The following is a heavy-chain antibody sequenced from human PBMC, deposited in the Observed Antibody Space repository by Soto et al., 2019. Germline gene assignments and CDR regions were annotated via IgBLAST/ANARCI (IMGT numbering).Heavy chain of an antibody. Sequence: QVQLQESGPGLLKPSETLSLTCTVSGGSISSYFYIWVRQPPGKGLEWIGSVYYTGTTDYNPSLKSRVTISVDTSKTQFSLNLRAVTSADTAVYYCARALAAVPRAFDYWGHGNLVTVSS. CDR1: GGSISSYF. V-gene: IGHV4-59*01. CDR2: VYYTGTT. CDR3: ARALAAVPRAFDY. J-gene: IGHJ4*01. D-gene: IGHD6-13*01.